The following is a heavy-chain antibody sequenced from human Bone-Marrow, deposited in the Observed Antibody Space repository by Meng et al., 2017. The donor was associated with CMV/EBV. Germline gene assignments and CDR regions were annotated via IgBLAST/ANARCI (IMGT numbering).Heavy chain of an antibody. Sequence: GESLKISCAVSGFTFSNYWMSWVRQAPGKGLEWVANIKQDGSEKYYVDSAKGRFTISRDNAKNSLYLQMNNLRAEDTAVYYCAREKTGTTYENYYYYYGMDVWGQGTTVTVSS. V-gene: IGHV3-7*01. D-gene: IGHD1-7*01. J-gene: IGHJ6*02. CDR1: GFTFSNYW. CDR2: IKQDGSEK. CDR3: AREKTGTTYENYYYYYGMDV.